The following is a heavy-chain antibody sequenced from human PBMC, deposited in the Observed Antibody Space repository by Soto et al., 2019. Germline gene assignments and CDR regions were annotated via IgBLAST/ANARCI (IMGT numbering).Heavy chain of an antibody. D-gene: IGHD2-2*01. CDR3: ASVPGP. Sequence: PSETLSLTCTVSGGSISTSSWNWIRQAPGKGLEWIGCVYYTGNTNYNPSLKSRVTMSLDTSKNQFSLKLSSVTAAYTAVDSCASVPGPWGQGTLVTVSS. V-gene: IGHV4-59*12. CDR2: VYYTGNT. J-gene: IGHJ5*02. CDR1: GGSISTSS.